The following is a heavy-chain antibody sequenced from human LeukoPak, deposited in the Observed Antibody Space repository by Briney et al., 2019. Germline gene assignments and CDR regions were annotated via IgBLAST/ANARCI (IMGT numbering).Heavy chain of an antibody. D-gene: IGHD2-15*01. J-gene: IGHJ5*02. CDR3: ARRVDATRWFDP. CDR2: INGDGTTT. CDR1: GFTFSNYF. Sequence: PGGSPRLSCSASGFTFSNYFMLWVRQAPGEGLVWVSRINGDGTTTIYADSVKGQFTISRDNAKNTLYLQMNSLRAEDTAIYYCARRVDATRWFDPWGQGTLVTVSS. V-gene: IGHV3-74*01.